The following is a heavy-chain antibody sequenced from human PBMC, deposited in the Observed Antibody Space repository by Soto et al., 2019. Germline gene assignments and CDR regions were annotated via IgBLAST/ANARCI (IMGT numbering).Heavy chain of an antibody. Sequence: LSLTCTVSGGSISSGGYYWSWIRQHPGKGLEWIGYIYYSGSTYYNPSLKSRVTVSVDTPNNQFSLKLTSVTAADTAVYYCARGYGGQGAFDIWGQGTMVTVSS. V-gene: IGHV4-31*03. CDR2: IYYSGST. CDR1: GGSISSGGYY. J-gene: IGHJ3*02. D-gene: IGHD1-26*01. CDR3: ARGYGGQGAFDI.